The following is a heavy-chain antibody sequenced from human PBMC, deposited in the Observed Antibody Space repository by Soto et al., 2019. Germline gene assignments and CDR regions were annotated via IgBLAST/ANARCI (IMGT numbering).Heavy chain of an antibody. J-gene: IGHJ6*02. Sequence: QVQLVQSGAEVKKPGDSVKVSCKASGYTFTSYDINWVRQDTGHGLEWMGWMNPNRGNTGYAQKFQGRGSMTRNTSISTAYMELSRLRSEDTAVYYCPLRGVIIKRDYYDCGMDVWGQGTTVTVSS. CDR3: PLRGVIIKRDYYDCGMDV. D-gene: IGHD3-10*01. CDR1: GYTFTSYD. CDR2: MNPNRGNT. V-gene: IGHV1-8*01.